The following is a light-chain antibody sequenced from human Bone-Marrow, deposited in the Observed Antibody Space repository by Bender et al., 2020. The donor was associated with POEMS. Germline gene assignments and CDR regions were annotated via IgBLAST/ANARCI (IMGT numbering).Light chain of an antibody. CDR3: CSFAGTYTWV. CDR1: STDVGGFNF. CDR2: DVS. J-gene: IGLJ3*02. Sequence: QSALTQPVSVSGSPGQSITISCTGTSTDVGGFNFVSWYQQHPGKVPKLLIYDVSNRPSGVSNRFFGSKSGDTASLTISGLQAEDEADYYCCSFAGTYTWVFGGGTKLSVL. V-gene: IGLV2-14*03.